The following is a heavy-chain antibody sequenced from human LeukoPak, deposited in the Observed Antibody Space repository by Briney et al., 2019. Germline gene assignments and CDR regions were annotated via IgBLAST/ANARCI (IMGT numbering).Heavy chain of an antibody. CDR2: ISGSGGST. V-gene: IGHV3-23*01. J-gene: IGHJ4*02. D-gene: IGHD2-2*01. CDR3: AKDRWWVQFAGYCSSTSCRPLDY. Sequence: GGSLRLSCAASGFTFSSYAMSWVRQAPGKGLEWVSAISGSGGSTYYADSVKGRFTISRDNSKNTLYLQMNSLRAEDTAVYYCAKDRWWVQFAGYCSSTSCRPLDYWGQGTLVTVSS. CDR1: GFTFSSYA.